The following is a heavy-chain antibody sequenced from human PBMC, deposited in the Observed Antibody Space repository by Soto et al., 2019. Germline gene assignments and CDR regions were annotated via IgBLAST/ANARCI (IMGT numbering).Heavy chain of an antibody. CDR1: GGSISSSSYY. J-gene: IGHJ4*02. Sequence: SETLSLTCTVSGGSISSSSYYWGWIRQPPGKGLEWIGSIYYSGSTYYNPSLKSRVTISVDTSKNQFSLKLSSVTAADPALYDCARQWAVRGVIMYYFDYWGQGTLVTVSS. CDR2: IYYSGST. V-gene: IGHV4-39*01. D-gene: IGHD3-10*01. CDR3: ARQWAVRGVIMYYFDY.